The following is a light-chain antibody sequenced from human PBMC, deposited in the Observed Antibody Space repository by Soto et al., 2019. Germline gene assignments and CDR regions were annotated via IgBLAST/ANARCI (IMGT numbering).Light chain of an antibody. Sequence: QSVLTQPPSVSAAPGQKVTISCSGSSSNIGSDFVSWYQQLPGTAPQLLIYENNKRPSGIPDRFSGSKSATSATLGITGLQTGDEADYYCAAWDTSLNGGVFGGGTKLTVL. J-gene: IGLJ3*02. V-gene: IGLV1-51*02. CDR3: AAWDTSLNGGV. CDR2: ENN. CDR1: SSNIGSDF.